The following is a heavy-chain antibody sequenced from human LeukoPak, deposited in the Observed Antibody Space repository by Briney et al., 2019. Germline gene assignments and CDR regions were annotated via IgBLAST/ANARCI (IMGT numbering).Heavy chain of an antibody. CDR3: ARDLEEPAAIGYYYYYYMDV. Sequence: GGSLRLSCAASGFTFSSYSMNWVRQAPGKGLEWVSSISSSSSYIYYADSVKGRFTISRDNAKNSLYLQMNSLRAEDTAVYYCARDLEEPAAIGYYYYYYMDVWGKGTTVTVSS. J-gene: IGHJ6*03. D-gene: IGHD2-2*02. V-gene: IGHV3-21*01. CDR1: GFTFSSYS. CDR2: ISSSSSYI.